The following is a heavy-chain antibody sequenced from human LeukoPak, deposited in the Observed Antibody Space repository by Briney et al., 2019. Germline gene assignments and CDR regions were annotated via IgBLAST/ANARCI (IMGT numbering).Heavy chain of an antibody. CDR2: VSGSGSST. CDR3: APERPVADATYFDY. CDR1: GFTFNSYA. D-gene: IGHD2-15*01. J-gene: IGHJ4*02. V-gene: IGHV3-23*01. Sequence: GGSLRLSCAASGFTFNSYAMSWVRQAPGKGLEWVSGVSGSGSSTFYADSVKGRFAISRDDSKNTLYLQMNSLRAEDTAVYYCAPERPVADATYFDYWGQGTLVTVSS.